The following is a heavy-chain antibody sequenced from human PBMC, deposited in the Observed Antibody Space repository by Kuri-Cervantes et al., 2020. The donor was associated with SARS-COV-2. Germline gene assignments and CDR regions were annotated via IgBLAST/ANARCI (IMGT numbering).Heavy chain of an antibody. CDR2: ISSSSSYI. D-gene: IGHD3-3*01. V-gene: IGHV3-21*01. CDR3: ARDKIFGVANYYYGMDV. Sequence: GGSLRLSCAASGFTFSSYSMNWVRQAPGKGLEWVSSISSSSSYIYYADSVKGRFTISRDNAKNSLYLQMNSLRAEDTAVYYCARDKIFGVANYYYGMDVWGQGTTVTDSS. J-gene: IGHJ6*02. CDR1: GFTFSSYS.